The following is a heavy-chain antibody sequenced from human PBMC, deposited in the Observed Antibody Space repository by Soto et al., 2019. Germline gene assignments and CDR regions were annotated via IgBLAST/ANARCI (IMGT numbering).Heavy chain of an antibody. CDR3: AKDPTTVTSYAFDI. J-gene: IGHJ3*02. D-gene: IGHD4-17*01. CDR2: ISWNSGSI. Sequence: DVQLVESGGGLVQPGRSLRLSCAASGFTFDDYAMHWVRQAPGKGLEWVSGISWNSGSIGYADSVKGRFTISRDNAKNSLDLQMNSLRAEDTALYYCAKDPTTVTSYAFDILGQGTMVTVSS. CDR1: GFTFDDYA. V-gene: IGHV3-9*01.